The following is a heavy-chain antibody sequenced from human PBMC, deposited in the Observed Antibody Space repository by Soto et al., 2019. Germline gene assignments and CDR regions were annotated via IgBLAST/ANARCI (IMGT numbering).Heavy chain of an antibody. CDR2: MNPNSGNT. D-gene: IGHD6-13*01. CDR3: ARGQSWYNYYYYYGMDV. J-gene: IGHJ6*02. Sequence: QVQLVQSGAEVKKPGASVKVSCKASGYTFTSYDINWVRQATGQGLEWMGWMNPNSGNTGYAQKFQGRVTMTRNTSVSTAYMELSSLRSEDTAVYYCARGQSWYNYYYYYGMDVWGQGTTVTVSS. CDR1: GYTFTSYD. V-gene: IGHV1-8*01.